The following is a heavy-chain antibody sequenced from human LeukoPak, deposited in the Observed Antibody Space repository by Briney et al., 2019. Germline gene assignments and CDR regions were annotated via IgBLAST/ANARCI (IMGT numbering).Heavy chain of an antibody. Sequence: GGSLRLSCAASGFTFMNAWMSWVRQAPGKGLEWVAVISYDGSNKYYADSVKGRFTISRDNSKNTLYLQMNSLRAEDTAVYYCARDLAVAGTVFDYWGQGTLVTVSS. D-gene: IGHD6-19*01. V-gene: IGHV3-30-3*01. J-gene: IGHJ4*02. CDR2: ISYDGSNK. CDR3: ARDLAVAGTVFDY. CDR1: GFTFMNAW.